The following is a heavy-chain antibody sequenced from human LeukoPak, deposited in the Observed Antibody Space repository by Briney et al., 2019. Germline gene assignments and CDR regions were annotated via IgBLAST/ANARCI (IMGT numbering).Heavy chain of an antibody. CDR3: AKDRGFLLDTGQLEY. CDR1: AFSVSSNY. D-gene: IGHD3-10*01. J-gene: IGHJ4*02. CDR2: VYSGGST. V-gene: IGHV3-53*01. Sequence: PGGSLRLSCAPSAFSVSSNYMTWVRQAPGKGLEWPSVVYSGGSTYYADSVKGRFTISRDNSRNTLYLQMNSLRVEDTAVYYCAKDRGFLLDTGQLEYWGQGTLVTVSS.